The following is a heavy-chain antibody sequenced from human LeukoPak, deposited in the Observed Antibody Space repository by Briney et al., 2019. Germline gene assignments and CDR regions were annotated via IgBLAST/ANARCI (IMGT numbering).Heavy chain of an antibody. J-gene: IGHJ4*02. CDR3: ARDFYGDYPSRYFDY. CDR2: ISSSSSYI. CDR1: GFTFSSYS. Sequence: KPGGSLRLSCAASGFTFSSYSMNWVRQAPGKGLEWVSPISSSSSYIYYADSVRGRFTISRDNAKNSLYLQMNSPRAEDTAVYYCARDFYGDYPSRYFDYWGQGTLVTVSS. D-gene: IGHD4-17*01. V-gene: IGHV3-21*01.